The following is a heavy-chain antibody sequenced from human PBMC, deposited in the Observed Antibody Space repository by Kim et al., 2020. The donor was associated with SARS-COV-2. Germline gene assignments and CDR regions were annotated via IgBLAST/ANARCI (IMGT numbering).Heavy chain of an antibody. Sequence: TTCVPSHKCRVTISLATSKNPFSLKLSSVTAVDTAVYYCARLSAGLWDFDYWGQGTLVTVSS. V-gene: IGHV4-59*01. CDR2: T. J-gene: IGHJ4*02. D-gene: IGHD3-16*02. CDR3: ARLSAGLWDFDY.